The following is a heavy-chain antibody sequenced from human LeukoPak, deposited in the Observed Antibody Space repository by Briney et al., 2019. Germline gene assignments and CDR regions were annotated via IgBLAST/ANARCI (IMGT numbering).Heavy chain of an antibody. V-gene: IGHV1-46*01. CDR3: ARELRGDIVDPWLQFRRGVIDY. CDR1: GYTFTSYY. J-gene: IGHJ4*02. D-gene: IGHD5-24*01. Sequence: ASVKVSCKASGYTFTSYYMHWVRQAPGQGLEWMGKINPSGGSTSYAQKFQGRVTMTRDMSTSTVYMELSSLRSEDTAVYYCARELRGDIVDPWLQFRRGVIDYWGQGTLVTVSS. CDR2: INPSGGST.